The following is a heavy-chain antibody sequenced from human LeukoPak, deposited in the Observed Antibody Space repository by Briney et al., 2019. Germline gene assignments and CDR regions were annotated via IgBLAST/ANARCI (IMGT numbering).Heavy chain of an antibody. CDR3: ARIQTLHGDLNNFDY. CDR2: INHSGST. V-gene: IGHV4-34*01. CDR1: GGSFSGYY. Sequence: SETLSLTCAVYGGSFSGYYWSWIRQPPGKGLEWIGEINHSGSTNYNPSLKSRVTISVDTSKNQFSLKLSSVTAADTAVYYCARIQTLHGDLNNFDYWGQGTLVTVSS. J-gene: IGHJ4*02. D-gene: IGHD4-17*01.